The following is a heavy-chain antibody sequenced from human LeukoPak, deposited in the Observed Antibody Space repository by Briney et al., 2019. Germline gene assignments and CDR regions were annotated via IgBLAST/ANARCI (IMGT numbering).Heavy chain of an antibody. CDR3: ARGRVVIRPRDAFDI. Sequence: GGSLRLSCAASGFTFSSYSMNWVRQAPGKGLEWVSSISSSSSYIYYADSVKGRFTISRDNAKNSLYLQMNSLRAEDTAVYYCARGRVVIRPRDAFDIWGQGTMVTVSS. CDR2: ISSSSSYI. D-gene: IGHD2-21*01. CDR1: GFTFSSYS. V-gene: IGHV3-21*01. J-gene: IGHJ3*02.